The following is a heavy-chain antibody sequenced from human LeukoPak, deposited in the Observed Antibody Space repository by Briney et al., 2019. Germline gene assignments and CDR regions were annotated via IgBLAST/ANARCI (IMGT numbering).Heavy chain of an antibody. Sequence: GESLKISCQASGYNFLSYWTGWVRQMPGKGLEWVGIIYPGDSDTRYSPSFHGHVTISADKSSTTAYLQCGSLKASDTAIYYCARLYASGSSPVPADYWGHGALVTVST. J-gene: IGHJ4*01. V-gene: IGHV5-51*01. CDR2: IYPGDSDT. CDR1: GYNFLSYW. CDR3: ARLYASGSSPVPADY. D-gene: IGHD3-10*01.